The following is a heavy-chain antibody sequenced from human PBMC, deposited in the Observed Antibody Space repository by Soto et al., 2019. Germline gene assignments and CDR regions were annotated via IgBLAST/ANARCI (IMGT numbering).Heavy chain of an antibody. J-gene: IGHJ3*01. Sequence: EVQLVESGGGLVQPGGSLTLSCAASGFTVSNHWMHWVRHAPGKGLESISRIKTDGTYTDYADSVKGRFTISRDNAKNRLYLQMDSLRPEDTAVYYCARPKGAAYSAFDVWGQGTVVTVSS. CDR2: IKTDGTYT. CDR3: ARPKGAAYSAFDV. CDR1: GFTVSNHW. D-gene: IGHD2-21*01. V-gene: IGHV3-74*01.